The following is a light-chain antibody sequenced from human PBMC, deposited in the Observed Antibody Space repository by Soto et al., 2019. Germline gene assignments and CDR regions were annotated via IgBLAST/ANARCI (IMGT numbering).Light chain of an antibody. CDR2: VGTGGIVG. J-gene: IGLJ2*01. CDR3: GADHGSGSNFVYV. Sequence: QAVLTQPPSASASLGASVTLTCTLSSGYSNYKVDWYQQRPGKGPRFVMRVGTGGIVGSKGDGIPDRFSVLGSGLNRYLTIKNSQEEDESDYHCGADHGSGSNFVYVFGGGPKLTV. V-gene: IGLV9-49*01. CDR1: SGYSNYK.